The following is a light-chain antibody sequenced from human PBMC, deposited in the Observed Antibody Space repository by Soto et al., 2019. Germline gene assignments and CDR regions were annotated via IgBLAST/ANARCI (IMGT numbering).Light chain of an antibody. CDR3: QQAPSLPCT. Sequence: DIQMPQSPYSVSAAAGDIVNITCRSRTGINSWVGWYQQKPGEAPKLLSYSTAFLQSGVPSRFSGSGSGRDFTLAISSLHSEALARYCCQQAPSLPCTCGQGPKMELK. V-gene: IGKV1-12*02. J-gene: IGKJ1*01. CDR1: TGINSW. CDR2: STA.